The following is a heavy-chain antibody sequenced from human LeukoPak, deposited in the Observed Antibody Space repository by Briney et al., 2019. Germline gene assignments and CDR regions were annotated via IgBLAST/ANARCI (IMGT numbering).Heavy chain of an antibody. CDR3: ASGSGYYNWFDP. Sequence: TGGSLRLSCAASGFTFSSYWMSWVRQAPGKGLEWVANIKQDGSEKYYVDSVKGRFTISRDNAKDSLYLQMNSLRAEDTAVYYCASGSGYYNWFDPWGQGTLVTVSS. CDR2: IKQDGSEK. V-gene: IGHV3-7*01. D-gene: IGHD3-22*01. J-gene: IGHJ5*02. CDR1: GFTFSSYW.